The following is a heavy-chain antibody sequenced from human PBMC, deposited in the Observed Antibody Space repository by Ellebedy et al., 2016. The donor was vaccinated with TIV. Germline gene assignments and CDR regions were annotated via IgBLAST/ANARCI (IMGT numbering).Heavy chain of an antibody. V-gene: IGHV3-64D*06. J-gene: IGHJ4*02. CDR3: VKAWGD. D-gene: IGHD3-16*01. CDR1: GFTFSSYA. CDR2: IVGNGGRT. Sequence: GESLKISCSASGFTFSSYAMHWVRQAPGKGLEYVSAIVGNGGRTYYADSVKGRFTISRDNSKNTLYLQMSSLRPEDTAVYYCVKAWGDWGQGTLVTVSS.